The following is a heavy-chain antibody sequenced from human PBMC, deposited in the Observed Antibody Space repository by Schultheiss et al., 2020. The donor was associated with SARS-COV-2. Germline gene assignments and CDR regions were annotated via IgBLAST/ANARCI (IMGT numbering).Heavy chain of an antibody. Sequence: GGSLRLSCAASGFTFSSYAMSWVRQAPGKGLEWVSSISSSSSYIYYADSVKGRFTISRDNAKNSLYLQMNSLRAEDTAVYYCAREYVGVMGHWGQGTLVTVSS. CDR1: GFTFSSYA. J-gene: IGHJ4*02. D-gene: IGHD2-8*01. V-gene: IGHV3-21*01. CDR2: ISSSSSYI. CDR3: AREYVGVMGH.